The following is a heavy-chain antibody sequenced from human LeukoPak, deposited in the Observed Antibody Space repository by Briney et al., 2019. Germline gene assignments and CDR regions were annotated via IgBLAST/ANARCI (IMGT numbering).Heavy chain of an antibody. CDR3: ARLKFYDSTGYTPGYYMDV. Sequence: SETLSLTCTASDDFNSNYYWNWVRQSAGKGLEWIGRIYPSGSTEYNTSLKSRVTMSVDMSKKQFSLKLTSVTAADTAVYYCARLKFYDSTGYTPGYYMDVWGKGTTVTVSS. J-gene: IGHJ6*03. CDR1: DDFNSNYY. D-gene: IGHD3-22*01. V-gene: IGHV4-4*07. CDR2: IYPSGST.